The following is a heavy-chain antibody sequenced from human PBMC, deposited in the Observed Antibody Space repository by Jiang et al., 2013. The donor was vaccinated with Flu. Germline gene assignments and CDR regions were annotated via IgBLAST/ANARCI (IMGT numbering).Heavy chain of an antibody. D-gene: IGHD4-11*01. Sequence: LLESGGGLIKPGGSLRLSCVGSDFTFSNAWMTWVRQAPGKGLEWVGRIERTTDGGTTHYAPPVKGRFTISRDDSKNTMYLQMNSLKTEDTAVYYCTTAPLQLSSSFYYFLDVWGKGTTVTVSS. CDR2: IERTTDGGTT. V-gene: IGHV3-15*07. CDR1: DFTFSNAW. CDR3: TTAPLQLSSSFYYFLDV. J-gene: IGHJ6*03.